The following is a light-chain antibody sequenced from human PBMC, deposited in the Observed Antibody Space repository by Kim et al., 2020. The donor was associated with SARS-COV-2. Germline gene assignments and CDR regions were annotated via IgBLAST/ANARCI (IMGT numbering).Light chain of an antibody. Sequence: EIVLTQSPGTLSLSPGERATLSCRASQSVSSSYLAWYQQKPGQAPRLLIYVASSRATGIPDRFSGSGSGTDFTLTISRLEPEDFAVYYCQQYDSSPMYTFGQGTKLEI. CDR2: VAS. CDR3: QQYDSSPMYT. CDR1: QSVSSSY. V-gene: IGKV3-20*01. J-gene: IGKJ2*01.